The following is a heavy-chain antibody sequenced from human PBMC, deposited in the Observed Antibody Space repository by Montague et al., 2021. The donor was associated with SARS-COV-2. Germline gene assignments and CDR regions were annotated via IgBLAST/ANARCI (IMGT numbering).Heavy chain of an antibody. CDR3: ARHGKTRIAMIVVVIGYFDY. Sequence: SETLSLTCTVSGGSIGSSSYYWGWIRQPPGKGLEWTGSIYYSGSTYYNPSLKSRVTISVDTSKNQFSLKLSSVTAADTAVYYCARHGKTRIAMIVVVIGYFDYWGQGTLVTVSS. CDR1: GGSIGSSSYY. CDR2: IYYSGST. V-gene: IGHV4-39*01. D-gene: IGHD3-22*01. J-gene: IGHJ4*02.